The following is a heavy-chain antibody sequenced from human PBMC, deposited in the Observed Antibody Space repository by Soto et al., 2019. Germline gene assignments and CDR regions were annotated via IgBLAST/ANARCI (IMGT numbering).Heavy chain of an antibody. D-gene: IGHD2-2*02. Sequence: VQLVESGGGLVQPGRSLRLSCAASGFTFDDYAMHWVRQAPGKGLEWVSGISWNSGSIDYADSVKGRFTISRDNAKNSLYLQMSSLRAEDTALYYCAKGSCSSTSCYTGDYWGQGTLVTVSS. J-gene: IGHJ4*02. V-gene: IGHV3-9*01. CDR3: AKGSCSSTSCYTGDY. CDR1: GFTFDDYA. CDR2: ISWNSGSI.